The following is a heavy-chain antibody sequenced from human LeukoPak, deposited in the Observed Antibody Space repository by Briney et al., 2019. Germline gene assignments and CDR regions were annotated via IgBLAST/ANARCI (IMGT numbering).Heavy chain of an antibody. CDR2: INHSGST. CDR3: ARDFARYCSGGSCYSGYFDY. CDR1: GGSFSGYS. Sequence: SETLSLTCAVYGGSFSGYSWTWIRQPPGKGLEWIAEINHSGSTDYNPSLQSRVSISLDTSKNQFSLKVTSVTAADTAVYYCARDFARYCSGGSCYSGYFDYWGQGTLVTVSS. J-gene: IGHJ4*02. D-gene: IGHD2-15*01. V-gene: IGHV4-34*01.